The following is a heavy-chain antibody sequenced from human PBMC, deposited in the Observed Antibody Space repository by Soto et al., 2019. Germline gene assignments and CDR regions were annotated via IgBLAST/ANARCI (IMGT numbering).Heavy chain of an antibody. CDR2: IDPRDSYT. J-gene: IGHJ3*02. Sequence: GSWCSCTDFGISWILQKTGKGLEWMGRIDPRDSYTNFSPSFQGHVTISVDKSITTAYLHWSSLKASDTAMYYCARRGSSGLFTLMLFDILLQGTMVTVSS. D-gene: IGHD6-19*01. CDR1: WCSCTDFG. CDR3: ARRGSSGLFTLMLFDI. V-gene: IGHV5-10-1*01.